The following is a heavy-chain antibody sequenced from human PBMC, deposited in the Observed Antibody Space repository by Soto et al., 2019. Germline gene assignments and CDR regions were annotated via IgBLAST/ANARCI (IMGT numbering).Heavy chain of an antibody. Sequence: GGSLRLSCAASGFRFSDYSMNWVRQAPGRGLEWVSYISGSSFTIHYADSVEGRFAISRDNAKNSLYLQMNSLRAEDTAVYYCAKDRGYSGYDFGGGFDYWGQGTLVTVSS. D-gene: IGHD5-12*01. CDR2: ISGSSFTI. CDR1: GFRFSDYS. J-gene: IGHJ4*02. V-gene: IGHV3-48*01. CDR3: AKDRGYSGYDFGGGFDY.